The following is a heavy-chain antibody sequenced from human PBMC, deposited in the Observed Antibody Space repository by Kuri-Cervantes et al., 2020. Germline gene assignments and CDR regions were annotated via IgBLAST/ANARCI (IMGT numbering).Heavy chain of an antibody. CDR2: ISYDGSNK. CDR3: AKDIDRVAAAGRGAFDI. V-gene: IGHV3-30-3*01. Sequence: GGSLRLSCAASGFTFSSYAMHWVRQAPGKGLEWVAVISYDGSNKYYADSVKGRFTISRDNSKNTLYLQMNSLRAEDTAVYYCAKDIDRVAAAGRGAFDIWGQGTMVTVSS. CDR1: GFTFSSYA. J-gene: IGHJ3*02. D-gene: IGHD6-13*01.